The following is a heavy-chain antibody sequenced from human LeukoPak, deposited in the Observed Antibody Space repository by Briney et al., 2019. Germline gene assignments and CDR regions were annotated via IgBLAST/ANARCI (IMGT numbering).Heavy chain of an antibody. J-gene: IGHJ5*02. CDR2: FYYSGST. V-gene: IGHV4-39*07. D-gene: IGHD3-16*02. Sequence: SETLSLTCTVSGGSISSSSYYWGWIRQPPGKGLEWIGTFYYSGSTYYNPSLKSRVTISVDTSKNQFSLKLSSVTAADTAVYYCARALGRVSWFDPWGREPWSPSPQ. CDR1: GGSISSSSYY. CDR3: ARALGRVSWFDP.